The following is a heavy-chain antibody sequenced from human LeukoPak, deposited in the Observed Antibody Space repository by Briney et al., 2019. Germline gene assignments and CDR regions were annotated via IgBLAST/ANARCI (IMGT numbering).Heavy chain of an antibody. CDR3: AVGSGSGWYSNY. Sequence: GGSLRLSCAASGFTFSSYSMNWVRQAPGKGLEWVSSISSSSSYIYYADSVKGRFTISRDNAKHSLYLQMNSLRAEDTAVYYCAVGSGSGWYSNYWGQGTLVTVSS. CDR2: ISSSSSYI. CDR1: GFTFSSYS. D-gene: IGHD6-19*01. V-gene: IGHV3-21*01. J-gene: IGHJ4*02.